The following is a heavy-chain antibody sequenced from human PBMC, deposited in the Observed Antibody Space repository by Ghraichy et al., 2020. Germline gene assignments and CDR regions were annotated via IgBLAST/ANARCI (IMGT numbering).Heavy chain of an antibody. J-gene: IGHJ4*02. CDR3: AKTFHDSCGWGPDY. CDR2: ISSDGSST. Sequence: GSLRLSCAASGFTFSSYWMLWVRQDPGKGLVWVSRISSDGSSTEYADSVQGRFTISRDNAKNTLYLQMNSLRAEDTAVYYCAKTFHDSCGWGPDYWGQGPLVTVSS. D-gene: IGHD3-22*01. V-gene: IGHV3-74*03. CDR1: GFTFSSYW.